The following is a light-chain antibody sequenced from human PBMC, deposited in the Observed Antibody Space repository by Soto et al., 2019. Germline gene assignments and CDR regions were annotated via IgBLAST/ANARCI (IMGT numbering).Light chain of an antibody. V-gene: IGKV1-39*01. CDR2: AAS. J-gene: IGKJ5*01. Sequence: DIQMTHSPSSLSASVGYRVTITFRSSQSISSYLNWYQQKPGKAPRLLIYAASSLQSGVPSRFSGSGSGTDFTLTISSLQPEDFATYYCQQSYSTPPITFGQGTRLEIK. CDR1: QSISSY. CDR3: QQSYSTPPIT.